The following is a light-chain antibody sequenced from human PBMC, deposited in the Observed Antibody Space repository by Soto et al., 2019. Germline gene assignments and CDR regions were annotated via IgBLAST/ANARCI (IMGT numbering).Light chain of an antibody. Sequence: GDRVTITCRASQDISSYLAWYQQEPGKVPKLLIYAASSLQSGVPSRFSGSGSGTDFTLTISSLQPEDFATYYCQQRYSAPLTFGGGTKVDI. CDR1: QDISSY. V-gene: IGKV1-39*01. CDR3: QQRYSAPLT. CDR2: AAS. J-gene: IGKJ4*01.